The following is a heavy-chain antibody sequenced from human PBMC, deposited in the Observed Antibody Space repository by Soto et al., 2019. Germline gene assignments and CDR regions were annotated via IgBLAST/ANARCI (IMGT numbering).Heavy chain of an antibody. Sequence: ASVKVSCKASGYTFTSYGISWVRQAPGQGLEWMGWISAYNGNTNYAQKLQGRVTMTTDTSTSTAYMELRSLRSDDTAVYYCARGSDYGDYGEYYFDYWGQGTLVTVSS. CDR2: ISAYNGNT. V-gene: IGHV1-18*01. CDR1: GYTFTSYG. CDR3: ARGSDYGDYGEYYFDY. J-gene: IGHJ4*02. D-gene: IGHD4-17*01.